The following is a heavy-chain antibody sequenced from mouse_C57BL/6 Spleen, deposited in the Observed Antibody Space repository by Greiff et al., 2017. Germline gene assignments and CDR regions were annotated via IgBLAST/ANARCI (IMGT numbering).Heavy chain of an antibody. Sequence: EVKLRESGPGLVKPSQSLSLTCSVTGYSITSGYYWNWIRQFPGNKLAWMGYISYDGSNNYNPSLKNRISSTRDTSKNQFILKLNSVTTEDTATNYCAREDSFAYWGQGTLVTVSA. CDR2: ISYDGSN. CDR3: AREDSFAY. V-gene: IGHV3-6*01. CDR1: GYSITSGYY. J-gene: IGHJ3*01.